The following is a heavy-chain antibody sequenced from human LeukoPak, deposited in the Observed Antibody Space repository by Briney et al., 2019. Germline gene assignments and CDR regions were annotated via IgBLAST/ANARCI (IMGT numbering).Heavy chain of an antibody. D-gene: IGHD5-18*01. Sequence: PGGSLRLSCAASGFTFSSYSMNWVRQAPGKGLEWVSSISSSSSSIYYADSVKGRFTISGDNAKNSLYLQMNSLRAEDTAVYYCARASGDIVETATMGSYWGQGTLVTVSS. CDR1: GFTFSSYS. V-gene: IGHV3-21*01. CDR2: ISSSSSSI. J-gene: IGHJ4*02. CDR3: ARASGDIVETATMGSY.